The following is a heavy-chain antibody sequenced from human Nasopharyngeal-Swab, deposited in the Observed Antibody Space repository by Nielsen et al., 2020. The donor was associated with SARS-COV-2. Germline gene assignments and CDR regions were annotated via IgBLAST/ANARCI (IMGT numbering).Heavy chain of an antibody. J-gene: IGHJ4*02. CDR3: ARQHQLLGDY. Sequence: GSLRLSCTVSGGSISSSSYYWGWIRQPPGKGLEWIGSIYYSGSTYYNPSLKSRVTISVDTSKNLFSLKLSSVTAADTAVYYCARQHQLLGDYWGQGTLVTVSS. V-gene: IGHV4-39*01. CDR1: GGSISSSSYY. CDR2: IYYSGST. D-gene: IGHD2-2*01.